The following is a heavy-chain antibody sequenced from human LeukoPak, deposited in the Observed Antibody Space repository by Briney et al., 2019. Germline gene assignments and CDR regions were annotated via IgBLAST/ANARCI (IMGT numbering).Heavy chain of an antibody. CDR2: IYSGGST. Sequence: GGSLRLSCAASGFTVSSNYMSWVRQAPGKGLEWVSVIYSGGSTYYADSVKGRFTISRDNAKNSLYLQMNSLRAEDTAVYYCAELGITMIGGVWGKGTTVTVSS. J-gene: IGHJ6*04. CDR3: AELGITMIGGV. CDR1: GFTVSSNY. V-gene: IGHV3-53*01. D-gene: IGHD3-10*02.